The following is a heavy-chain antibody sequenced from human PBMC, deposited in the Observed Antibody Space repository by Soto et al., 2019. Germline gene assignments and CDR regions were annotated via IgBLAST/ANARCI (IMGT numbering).Heavy chain of an antibody. Sequence: EVDLLESGGGLVQPGGSLRLSCAASGFSFSSNAMSWVRQAPGKGLEWVSAISYSGSNTYYADSVKGRFTISRDNSKNTLDLQMNSLTAEYTAVYYCAKADRSGSMERAFDSWGQGTTVTVSS. CDR1: GFSFSSNA. CDR3: AKADRSGSMERAFDS. D-gene: IGHD3-22*01. J-gene: IGHJ3*02. V-gene: IGHV3-23*01. CDR2: ISYSGSNT.